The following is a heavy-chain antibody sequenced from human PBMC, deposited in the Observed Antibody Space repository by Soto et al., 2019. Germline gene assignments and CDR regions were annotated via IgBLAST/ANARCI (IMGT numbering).Heavy chain of an antibody. J-gene: IGHJ4*02. CDR2: ISYDGSNK. V-gene: IGHV3-30-3*01. CDR1: GFTFSSYA. D-gene: IGHD6-13*01. CDR3: ASAGSSWYLVLDYFDY. Sequence: GGSLRLSCAASGFTFSSYAMHWVRQAPGKGLEWVAVISYDGSNKYYADSVKGRFTISRDNSKNTLYLQMNSLRAEDTAVYYCASAGSSWYLVLDYFDYWGQGTLVTVSS.